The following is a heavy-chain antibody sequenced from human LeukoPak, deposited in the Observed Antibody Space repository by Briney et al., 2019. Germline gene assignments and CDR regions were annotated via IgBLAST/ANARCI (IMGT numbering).Heavy chain of an antibody. D-gene: IGHD6-13*01. CDR3: ARDRGGSSSWFRFDY. V-gene: IGHV3-48*03. CDR1: GFTFSSYE. Sequence: GGSLRLSCAASGFTFSSYEMNWVRQAPGKGLEWVSYISSSGSTIYYADSVKGRFTISRDNAKNPMYLQMNSLRAEDTAVYYCARDRGGSSSWFRFDYWGQGTLVTVSS. J-gene: IGHJ4*02. CDR2: ISSSGSTI.